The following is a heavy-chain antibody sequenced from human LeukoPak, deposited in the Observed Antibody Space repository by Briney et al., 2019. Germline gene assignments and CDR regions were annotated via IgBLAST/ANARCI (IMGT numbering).Heavy chain of an antibody. J-gene: IGHJ6*02. CDR2: IYYSGST. CDR1: GGSISSYY. Sequence: KPSETLSLTCTVSGGSISSYYWSWIRQPPGKGLEWIGYIYYSGSTNYNPSLKSRVTISVDTSKNQFSLKLSSVTAADTAVYYCAALTIFGVVVRGGTRHYGMDVWGQGTTVTVSS. V-gene: IGHV4-59*01. D-gene: IGHD3-3*01. CDR3: AALTIFGVVVRGGTRHYGMDV.